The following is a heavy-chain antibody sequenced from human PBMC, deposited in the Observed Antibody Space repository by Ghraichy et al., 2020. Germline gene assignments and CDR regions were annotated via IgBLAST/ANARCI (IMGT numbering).Heavy chain of an antibody. D-gene: IGHD6-25*01. CDR2: IYSGGAT. J-gene: IGHJ4*02. CDR1: GFTVSNNY. V-gene: IGHV3-53*01. CDR3: AAGIAAGEAGDY. Sequence: GGSLRLTCTASGFTVSNNYMSWVRQAPGKGLEWVSFIYSGGATHYAESVKGRFTIYRDNSKNMLYLQMNSLRAEDTALYYCAAGIAAGEAGDYWGQGTLVTVSS.